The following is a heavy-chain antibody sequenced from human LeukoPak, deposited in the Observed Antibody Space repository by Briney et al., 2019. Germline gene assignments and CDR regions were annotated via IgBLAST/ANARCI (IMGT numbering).Heavy chain of an antibody. CDR1: GYTFTGYY. CDR3: ARAGWSGDLRFFNYYGMDV. CDR2: INPNSGGT. V-gene: IGHV1-2*02. J-gene: IGHJ6*02. D-gene: IGHD3-3*01. Sequence: GASVKVSCKASGYTFTGYYMHWVRQAPGQGLEWMGWINPNSGGTNYAQKFQGRVTMTRDTSISTAYMELSRLRSDDTAVYYCARAGWSGDLRFFNYYGMDVWGQGTTVTVSS.